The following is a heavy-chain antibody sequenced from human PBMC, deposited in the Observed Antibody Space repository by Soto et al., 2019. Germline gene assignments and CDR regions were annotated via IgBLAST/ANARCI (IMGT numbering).Heavy chain of an antibody. Sequence: SVKASCQASGGTLSSYAISWVRQAPGQGLEWMGGIIPIFGTANYAQKFQGRVTITADESTSTAYMELSSLRSEDTAVYYCARDMVVVTAIQGVNAFDSWGQGTMVTVSS. CDR3: ARDMVVVTAIQGVNAFDS. D-gene: IGHD2-21*02. V-gene: IGHV1-69*13. CDR1: GGTLSSYA. J-gene: IGHJ3*02. CDR2: IIPIFGTA.